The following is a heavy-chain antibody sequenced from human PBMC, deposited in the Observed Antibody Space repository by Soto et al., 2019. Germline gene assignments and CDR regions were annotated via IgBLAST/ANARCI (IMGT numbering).Heavy chain of an antibody. CDR2: VTSVGGTQ. J-gene: IGHJ2*01. D-gene: IGHD3-22*01. V-gene: IGHV3-30-3*01. CDR3: ARENYYGSRVICSLDL. CDR1: GFSFSTYA. Sequence: QVQLVESGGGVIKPGRSLRLSCTVSGFSFSTYAMKWVRQAPGKGLEWMAVVTSVGGTQFYADSVKGRFTISRDNSKSSVYLQMSSLTTEDAAIYYCARENYYGSRVICSLDLWGHGTLVSVSS.